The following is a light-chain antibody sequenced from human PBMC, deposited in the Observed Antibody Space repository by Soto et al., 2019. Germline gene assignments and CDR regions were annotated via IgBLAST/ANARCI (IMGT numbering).Light chain of an antibody. Sequence: EIVMTQSPATLSVSPGERATLSCRASQSVSSNLAWYQQKPGQAPRLLIYGASTRATGIPARFSGSGSGTEFTHTISSLQSEDFVVYYCQQYNNWPPAGTFGQGTKVEIK. CDR3: QQYNNWPPAGT. V-gene: IGKV3-15*01. CDR1: QSVSSN. CDR2: GAS. J-gene: IGKJ1*01.